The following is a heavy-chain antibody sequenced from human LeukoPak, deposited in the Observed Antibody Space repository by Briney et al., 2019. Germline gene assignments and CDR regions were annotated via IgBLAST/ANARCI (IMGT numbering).Heavy chain of an antibody. J-gene: IGHJ4*02. D-gene: IGHD5-18*01. CDR2: INHSGGT. CDR3: ARAGSYGYDY. V-gene: IGHV4-34*01. Sequence: PSETLSLTCAVYGGSFSGYYWSWIRQPPGKGLEWIGEINHSGGTNYNPSLKSRVTISVDTSKNQFSLKLSSVTAADTAVYYCARAGSYGYDYWGQGTLVTVSS. CDR1: GGSFSGYY.